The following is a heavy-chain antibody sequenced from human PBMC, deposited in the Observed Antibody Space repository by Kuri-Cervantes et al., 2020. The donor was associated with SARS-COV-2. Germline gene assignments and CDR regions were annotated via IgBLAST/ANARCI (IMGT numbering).Heavy chain of an antibody. Sequence: SQTLSLTCAVYGGSFSGYYWSWIRQPPGKGLEWIGEINHSGSPNYNPSLKSRVTIAVDTSKNQFSLKLSSVTAADTAVYYCAREPPKKIFGVDLYYYYGMDVWGQGTTVTVSS. CDR1: GGSFSGYY. V-gene: IGHV4-34*01. D-gene: IGHD3-3*01. CDR2: INHSGSP. J-gene: IGHJ6*02. CDR3: AREPPKKIFGVDLYYYYGMDV.